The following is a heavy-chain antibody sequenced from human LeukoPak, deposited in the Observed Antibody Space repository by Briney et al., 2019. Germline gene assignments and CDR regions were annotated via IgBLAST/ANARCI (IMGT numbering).Heavy chain of an antibody. Sequence: PGGSLRLSCAASGFTFSNYGMHWVRQAPGKGLEYVSSISGDGGSTNYANSVKGRFTITRDNSKNTLYLQMGSLRADDMAVYYCARDPIASAASGGDSWGQGTLVTVSS. CDR2: ISGDGGST. J-gene: IGHJ4*02. CDR1: GFTFSNYG. CDR3: ARDPIASAASGGDS. D-gene: IGHD6-13*01. V-gene: IGHV3-64*01.